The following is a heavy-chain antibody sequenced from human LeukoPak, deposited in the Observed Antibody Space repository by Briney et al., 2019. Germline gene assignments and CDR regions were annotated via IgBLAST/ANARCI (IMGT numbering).Heavy chain of an antibody. CDR2: ISYDGSNK. J-gene: IGHJ4*02. CDR3: ARAIPGDE. CDR1: GFTFSSYA. Sequence: PGGSLRLSCAASGFTFSSYAMHWVRQAPGKGLEWVAVISYDGSNKYYADSVKGRFTISRDNSKNTLYLQMNSLRAEDTAVYYCARAIPGDEWGQGTLVTVSS. D-gene: IGHD2-21*01. V-gene: IGHV3-30-3*01.